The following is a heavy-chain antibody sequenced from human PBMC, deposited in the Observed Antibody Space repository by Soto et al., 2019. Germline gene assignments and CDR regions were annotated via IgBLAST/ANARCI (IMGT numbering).Heavy chain of an antibody. CDR3: ARRDYGDYDGSSPFDY. CDR1: GGSISSYY. CDR2: IYYSGST. V-gene: IGHV4-59*08. J-gene: IGHJ4*02. D-gene: IGHD4-17*01. Sequence: SETLSLTCTVSGGSISSYYWSWIRQPPGKGLEWIGYIYYSGSTNYNPSLKSRVTISVDTSKNQFSLKLSSVTAADTAVYYCARRDYGDYDGSSPFDYWGQGTLVTVSS.